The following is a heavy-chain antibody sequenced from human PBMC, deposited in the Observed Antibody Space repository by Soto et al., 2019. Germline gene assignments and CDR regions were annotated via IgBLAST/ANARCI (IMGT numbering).Heavy chain of an antibody. V-gene: IGHV1-46*01. CDR2: INPSGGST. Sequence: GASVKVSCKASGYTFTSYYMHWVRQAPGQGLEWMGIINPSGGSTSYAQKFQGRVTMTRDTSTSTVYMELSSLRSEDTAVFYCARVGYCSSTSCRDFNWFDPWGQGTLVTVSS. CDR3: ARVGYCSSTSCRDFNWFDP. CDR1: GYTFTSYY. J-gene: IGHJ5*02. D-gene: IGHD2-2*01.